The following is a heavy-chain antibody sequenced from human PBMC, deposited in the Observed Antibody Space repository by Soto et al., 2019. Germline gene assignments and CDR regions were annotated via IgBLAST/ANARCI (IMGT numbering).Heavy chain of an antibody. CDR1: GFTFSSYG. J-gene: IGHJ5*02. Sequence: QVQLVESGGGVVQPGRSLRLSCAASGFTFSSYGMHWVRQAPGKGLEWVAVIWYDGSNKYYADSVKGLFTISRDNSKNTLYLQMNSLRAEDTAVYYCARDPNSSSWYNWFDPWGQGTLVTVSS. V-gene: IGHV3-33*01. CDR3: ARDPNSSSWYNWFDP. D-gene: IGHD6-13*01. CDR2: IWYDGSNK.